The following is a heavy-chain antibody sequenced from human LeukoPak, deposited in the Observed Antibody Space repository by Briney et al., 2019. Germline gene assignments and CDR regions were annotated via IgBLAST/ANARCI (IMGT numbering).Heavy chain of an antibody. CDR2: INGGGGDT. Sequence: WGSLRLSCAASGFTFSTYAMSWVRQAPGKGLEWVSTINGGGGDTYFADSVKGRFTISRDNSKNTVYLHMNSLRAEDTAIYYCAKRAAPGTRYFEYWGQGTLVTVSS. V-gene: IGHV3-23*01. CDR1: GFTFSTYA. J-gene: IGHJ4*02. CDR3: AKRAAPGTRYFEY. D-gene: IGHD6-13*01.